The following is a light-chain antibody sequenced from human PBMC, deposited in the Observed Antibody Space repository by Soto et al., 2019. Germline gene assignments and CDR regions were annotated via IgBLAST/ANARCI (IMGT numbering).Light chain of an antibody. Sequence: EIVLTQSPATLSLSPGERATLSCRASQSVISYLACYQQQPGQAPRLLIYGASSRATDIPTRFSGSGSGTEFTLIISSLQYEDFAVYYCQQYNNWPRTFGQGTKVDI. CDR2: GAS. V-gene: IGKV3-15*01. J-gene: IGKJ1*01. CDR1: QSVISY. CDR3: QQYNNWPRT.